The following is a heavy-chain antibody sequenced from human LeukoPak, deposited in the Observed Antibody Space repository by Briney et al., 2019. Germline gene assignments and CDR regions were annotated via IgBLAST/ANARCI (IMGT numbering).Heavy chain of an antibody. CDR2: INPNSGGT. CDR3: ARDARRIAAAGTFDY. V-gene: IGHV1-2*02. Sequence: GASVKVSCKASGYTFTGYYMHWVRQAPGQGLEWMGWINPNSGGTNYAQKFQSRVTMTRDTSISTAYMGLSRLRSDDTAVYYCARDARRIAAAGTFDYWGQGTLVTVSS. CDR1: GYTFTGYY. D-gene: IGHD6-13*01. J-gene: IGHJ4*02.